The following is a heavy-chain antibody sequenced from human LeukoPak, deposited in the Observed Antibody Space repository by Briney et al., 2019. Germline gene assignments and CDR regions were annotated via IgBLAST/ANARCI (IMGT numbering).Heavy chain of an antibody. CDR2: IYYSGST. J-gene: IGHJ4*02. D-gene: IGHD6-19*01. CDR3: ASTVAGPNYFDY. V-gene: IGHV4-59*01. CDR1: GGSISSDY. Sequence: PSETLSLTCTVSGGSISSDYWSWIRQPPGKGLEWIGYIYYSGSTNYNPSLKSRVTISVDTSKNQFSLKLSSVTAADTAVYYCASTVAGPNYFDYWGQGTLVTVSS.